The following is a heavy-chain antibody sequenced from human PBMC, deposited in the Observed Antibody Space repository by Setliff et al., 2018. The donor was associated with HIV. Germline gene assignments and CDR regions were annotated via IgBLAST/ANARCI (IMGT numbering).Heavy chain of an antibody. Sequence: SETLSLTCTVSGGSISSYYWSWIRQSPGKGLEWIGFRSTTGSTNYNPSLRSRVTISVDTSKNQFSLKLSSVTAADTAVYYCVRGLSFYDPGGFDYWGQGTLVTVS. V-gene: IGHV4-4*09. CDR2: RSTTGST. D-gene: IGHD3-22*01. CDR3: VRGLSFYDPGGFDY. J-gene: IGHJ4*02. CDR1: GGSISSYY.